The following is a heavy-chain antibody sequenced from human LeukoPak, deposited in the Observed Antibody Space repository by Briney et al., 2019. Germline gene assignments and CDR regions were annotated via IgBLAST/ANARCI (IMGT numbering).Heavy chain of an antibody. J-gene: IGHJ5*02. CDR1: GFTFSGST. D-gene: IGHD2-15*01. CDR3: TGQAALVAAENWFDP. V-gene: IGHV3-73*01. Sequence: PGESLKLSCAASGFTFSGSTIHWVRQASGKGLEWVGRIRSKPNSYATTYAASLKGRFIISRDDLKNTAYLQMSSLEIEDTAVYYCTGQAALVAAENWFDPWGQGTLVTVSS. CDR2: IRSKPNSYAT.